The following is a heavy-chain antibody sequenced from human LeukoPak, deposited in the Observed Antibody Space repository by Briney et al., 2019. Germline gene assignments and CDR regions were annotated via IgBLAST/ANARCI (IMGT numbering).Heavy chain of an antibody. CDR2: ISSSSYI. Sequence: GGSLRLSCAASGFTFDDYGMSWVRQAPGKGLEWVSSISSSSYIYYADSVKGRFTISRDNAKNSLYLQMNSLRAEDTAVYYCARQYSGSYPFDYWGQGTLVTVSS. V-gene: IGHV3-69-1*01. CDR1: GFTFDDYG. D-gene: IGHD1-26*01. CDR3: ARQYSGSYPFDY. J-gene: IGHJ4*02.